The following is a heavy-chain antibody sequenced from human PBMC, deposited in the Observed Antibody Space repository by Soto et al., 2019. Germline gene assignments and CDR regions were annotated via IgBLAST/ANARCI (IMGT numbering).Heavy chain of an antibody. J-gene: IGHJ6*02. CDR2: ISGSGGST. Sequence: EVQLLESGGGLVQPGGSLRLSCAASGFTFSSYAMSWVRQAPGKGLEWVSAISGSGGSTYYADSVKGRFTISRDNSKNTLYLQMNSLRAEDTAVYYCAKDPSGPQPHGVRAHYGMDVWGQGTTVTVSS. CDR1: GFTFSSYA. V-gene: IGHV3-23*01. CDR3: AKDPSGPQPHGVRAHYGMDV. D-gene: IGHD3-10*01.